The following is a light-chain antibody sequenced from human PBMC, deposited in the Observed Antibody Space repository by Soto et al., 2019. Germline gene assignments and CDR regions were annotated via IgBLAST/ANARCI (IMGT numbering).Light chain of an antibody. CDR2: RNN. CDR3: AAWDDSLSGVI. V-gene: IGLV1-47*01. Sequence: QSVLTQPPSASGTPGQRVTISCSGSSSNIGSNYVYWYQQLPGTAPKLLIYRNNQRRSGVPDRFSGSQSGTAASLAISGLRSEDEADYSCAAWDDSLSGVIFAGGTKVTVL. J-gene: IGLJ2*01. CDR1: SSNIGSNY.